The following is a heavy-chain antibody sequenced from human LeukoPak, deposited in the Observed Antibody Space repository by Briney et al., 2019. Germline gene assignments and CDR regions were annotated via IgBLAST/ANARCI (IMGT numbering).Heavy chain of an antibody. Sequence: PSETLSLTCTVSGGSISSRSYYWSWIRQPAGKGLEWIGRIYTSGSTNYNPSLKSRVTISVDTSKNQFSLKLSSVTAADTAVYYCARRAIVVVPAVPRYYYYYYMDVWGKGTTVTISS. CDR3: ARRAIVVVPAVPRYYYYYYMDV. J-gene: IGHJ6*03. CDR2: IYTSGST. V-gene: IGHV4-61*02. D-gene: IGHD2-2*01. CDR1: GGSISSRSYY.